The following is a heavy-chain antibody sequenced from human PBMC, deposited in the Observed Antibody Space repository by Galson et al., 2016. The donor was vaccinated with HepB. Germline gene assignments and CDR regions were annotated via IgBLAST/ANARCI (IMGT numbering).Heavy chain of an antibody. Sequence: QSGAEVKKPGESLKISCKASGYNFTTTYWITWVRQMPGKVLEWMGMIYPGDSDTRYSPPFQGQVIISVDKSISTAYLQWSSLKASDTAMYYCARPLQISYGLDYWGQGTLVTVSS. J-gene: IGHJ4*02. D-gene: IGHD3-16*01. CDR3: ARPLQISYGLDY. CDR2: IYPGDSDT. CDR1: GYNFTTTYW. V-gene: IGHV5-51*01.